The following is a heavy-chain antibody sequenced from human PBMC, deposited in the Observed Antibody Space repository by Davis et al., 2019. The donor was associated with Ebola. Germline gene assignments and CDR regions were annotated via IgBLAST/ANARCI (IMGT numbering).Heavy chain of an antibody. J-gene: IGHJ4*02. D-gene: IGHD2-15*01. CDR3: ARGYGGAAKGPFDY. Sequence: SVQVPCKASGSTFTSSGISWVRQAPGQGLEWMGWISAYNGNTNYAQKLQGRVTMTTDTSTSTAYMELRSLRSDDTAVYYCARGYGGAAKGPFDYWGQGTLVTVAS. V-gene: IGHV1-18*01. CDR2: ISAYNGNT. CDR1: GSTFTSSG.